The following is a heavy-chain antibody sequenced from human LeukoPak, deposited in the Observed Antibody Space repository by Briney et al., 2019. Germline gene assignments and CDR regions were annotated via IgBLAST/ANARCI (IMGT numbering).Heavy chain of an antibody. CDR1: GGSFSGYY. V-gene: IGHV4-34*01. CDR2: INHSGST. J-gene: IGHJ6*02. Sequence: SETLSLTCAVYGGSFSGYYWSWIRQPPGKGLEWIGEINHSGSTNYNPSLKSRVTISVDTSKNQFSLKLSSVTAADTAVYYCARDRGPRGAAMDVWGQGTTVTVSS. CDR3: ARDRGPRGAAMDV. D-gene: IGHD3-10*01.